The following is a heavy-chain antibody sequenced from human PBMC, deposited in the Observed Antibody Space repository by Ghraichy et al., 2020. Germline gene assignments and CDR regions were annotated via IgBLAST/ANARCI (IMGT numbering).Heavy chain of an antibody. CDR2: ISSSSSYI. CDR3: ARELSTWNYEKNWFDP. V-gene: IGHV3-21*01. D-gene: IGHD1-7*01. J-gene: IGHJ5*02. Sequence: GGSLRLSCAASGFTFSSYSMNWVRQAPGKGLEWVPSISSSSSYIYYADSVKGRFTISRDNAKNSLYLQMNSLRAEDTAVYYCARELSTWNYEKNWFDPWGQGTLVTVSS. CDR1: GFTFSSYS.